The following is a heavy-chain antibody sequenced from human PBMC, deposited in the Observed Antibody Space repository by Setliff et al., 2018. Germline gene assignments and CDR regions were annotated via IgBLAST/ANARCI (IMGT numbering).Heavy chain of an antibody. Sequence: ASVKVSCKASGYTFTSYGISWVRQAPGQGLEWMGWISAYNGNTNYSQKFQGRVTVTRDTSASTAYMELSSLRSEDTAVYYCARGHSTGTTDYWGQGTLVTVSS. D-gene: IGHD3-22*01. CDR3: ARGHSTGTTDY. CDR1: GYTFTSYG. V-gene: IGHV1-18*01. J-gene: IGHJ4*02. CDR2: ISAYNGNT.